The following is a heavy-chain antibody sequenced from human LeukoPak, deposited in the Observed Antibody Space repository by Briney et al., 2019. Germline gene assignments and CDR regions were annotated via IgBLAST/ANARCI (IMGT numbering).Heavy chain of an antibody. J-gene: IGHJ4*02. CDR1: GYTFTSYA. V-gene: IGHV1-3*01. Sequence: ASVKVSCKASGYTFTSYAMHWVRQAPGQRLEWMGWINAGNGNTKYSQEFQGRVTITADKSTGTAYMELSSLRSDDTAVYYCARETGYAYGRAPLDYWGQGTLVTVSS. D-gene: IGHD5-18*01. CDR2: INAGNGNT. CDR3: ARETGYAYGRAPLDY.